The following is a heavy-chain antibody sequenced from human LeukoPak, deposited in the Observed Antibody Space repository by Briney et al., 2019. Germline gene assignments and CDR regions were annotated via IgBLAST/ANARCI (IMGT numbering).Heavy chain of an antibody. CDR2: MNPNSGNT. CDR3: ARLGSSYPIAAFDI. CDR1: GYTFTSYD. D-gene: IGHD2-15*01. Sequence: GASVKVSCKASGYTFTSYDINWERQATGQGLEWMGWMNPNSGNTGYAQKFQGRVTITRNTSISTAYMELSSLRSEDTAVYYCARLGSSYPIAAFDIWGQGTMVTVSS. J-gene: IGHJ3*02. V-gene: IGHV1-8*03.